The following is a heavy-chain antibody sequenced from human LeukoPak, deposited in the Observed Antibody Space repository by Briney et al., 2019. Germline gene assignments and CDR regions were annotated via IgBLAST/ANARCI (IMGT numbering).Heavy chain of an antibody. D-gene: IGHD4-17*01. CDR2: ISGSGGST. CDR1: GYTFSSYA. V-gene: IGHV3-23*01. Sequence: GGSLRLTCAASGYTFSSYAMSWVRQAPGKGLEWVSAISGSGGSTYYADSVKGRFTISRDNSKNTLYLQMNSLRAEDTAVYYCAKDQQWATTSFDYWGQGTLVTVSS. J-gene: IGHJ4*02. CDR3: AKDQQWATTSFDY.